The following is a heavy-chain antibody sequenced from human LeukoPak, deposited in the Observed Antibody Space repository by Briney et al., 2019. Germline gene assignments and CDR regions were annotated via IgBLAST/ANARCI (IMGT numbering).Heavy chain of an antibody. V-gene: IGHV5-51*01. D-gene: IGHD3-9*01. CDR3: ASWVKYDILTGYYYDAFDI. Sequence: PGESLKISCKGSGYSFTSYWIGWVRQMPGKGLEWMGIIYPGDSDTRYSPSFQGQVTISADKSISTAYLQWSSLKASDTAMYCCASWVKYDILTGYYYDAFDIWGQGTMVTVSS. CDR2: IYPGDSDT. J-gene: IGHJ3*02. CDR1: GYSFTSYW.